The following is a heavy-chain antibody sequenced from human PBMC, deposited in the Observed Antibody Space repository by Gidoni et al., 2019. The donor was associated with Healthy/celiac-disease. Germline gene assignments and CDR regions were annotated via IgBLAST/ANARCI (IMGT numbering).Heavy chain of an antibody. CDR3: ATFYDSSGYTNFDY. D-gene: IGHD3-22*01. V-gene: IGHV3-33*01. CDR2: IWYDGSNK. CDR1: AFTFSSYG. Sequence: QVQLVESGGGVVQPGRSLRLSCAASAFTFSSYGMHLVRQAPGKGLEWVAVIWYDGSNKYYADSVKGRFTISRDNSKNTLYLQMNSLRAEDTAVYYCATFYDSSGYTNFDYWGQGTLVTVSS. J-gene: IGHJ4*02.